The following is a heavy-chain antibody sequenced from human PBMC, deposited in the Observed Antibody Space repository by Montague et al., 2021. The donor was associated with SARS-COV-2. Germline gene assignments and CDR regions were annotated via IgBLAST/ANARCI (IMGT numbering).Heavy chain of an antibody. J-gene: IGHJ6*02. CDR2: IYSSGST. CDR3: AGDYGDYSYYYGLDV. Sequence: TLSLTCTVSGGSIRSGSYYWSWIRQPAGKGLEWIGRIYSSGSTNYNPSLKSRVTISVDTSKNQFSLEVSSVTAADTAVYYCAGDYGDYSYYYGLDVWGRGTMVTVSS. CDR1: GGSIRSGSYY. V-gene: IGHV4-61*02. D-gene: IGHD4-17*01.